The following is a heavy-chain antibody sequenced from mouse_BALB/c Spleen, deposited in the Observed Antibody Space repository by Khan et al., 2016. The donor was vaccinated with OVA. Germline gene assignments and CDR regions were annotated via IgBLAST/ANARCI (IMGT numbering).Heavy chain of an antibody. CDR1: GYIFTTSW. Sequence: QVQLQQSGAELVRPGASIKLSCKTSGYIFTTSWIHWVKQRSGQGLEWIARIYPGTDNTYYNEKFKDKATLTADKSSSTAYMQLSSLRSEDSAVYFCAREEALYYFDSWGQGTTLTVSS. V-gene: IGHV1-76*01. CDR3: AREEALYYFDS. CDR2: IYPGTDNT. J-gene: IGHJ2*01. D-gene: IGHD3-2*02.